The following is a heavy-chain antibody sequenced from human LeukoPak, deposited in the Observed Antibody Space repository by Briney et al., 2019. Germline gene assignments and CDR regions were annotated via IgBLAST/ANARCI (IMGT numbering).Heavy chain of an antibody. D-gene: IGHD2-15*01. V-gene: IGHV3-23*01. J-gene: IGHJ6*03. CDR2: ISSTGGTA. CDR1: RFTFSSYA. Sequence: GGVLRLSCAASRFTFSSYAMSWVRQAPGKGLEWVSAISSTGGTAYYADSVKGRFTISRDNSKNTLYLQMNSLRAEDTAIYYCAKNGDRGAYCSGGSCYPYYYYNMDVWGKGTTVTISS. CDR3: AKNGDRGAYCSGGSCYPYYYYNMDV.